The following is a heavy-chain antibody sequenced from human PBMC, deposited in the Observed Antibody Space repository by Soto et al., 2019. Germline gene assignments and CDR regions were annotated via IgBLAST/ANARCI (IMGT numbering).Heavy chain of an antibody. J-gene: IGHJ3*02. CDR3: AKVSSGIWSDAFDI. Sequence: EVQLLESGGGLVQPGGSLRLSCAASGFTFSSYAMSWVRQAPGKGLEWVSGISGSGGSKYSADSVKGRFTISRDTSKNALYLVMNSRRADDPAVQYYAKVSSGIWSDAFDIWGRGTMVTVSS. CDR2: ISGSGGSK. D-gene: IGHD2-8*02. V-gene: IGHV3-23*01. CDR1: GFTFSSYA.